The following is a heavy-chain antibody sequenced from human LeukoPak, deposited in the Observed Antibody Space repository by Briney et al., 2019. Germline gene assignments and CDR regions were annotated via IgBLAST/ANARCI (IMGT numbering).Heavy chain of an antibody. Sequence: GGSLRLSCAASGFTFSSYWMSWVRQAPGKGLEWVANIKQDGSEKYYVDSVKGRFTISRDNAKNSLYLQMNSLRAEDTAVYYCAKDGGNWYDSRGNHLMRSYMDVWGTGTTVTVSS. D-gene: IGHD3-16*01. CDR3: AKDGGNWYDSRGNHLMRSYMDV. CDR1: GFTFSSYW. J-gene: IGHJ6*03. CDR2: IKQDGSEK. V-gene: IGHV3-7*01.